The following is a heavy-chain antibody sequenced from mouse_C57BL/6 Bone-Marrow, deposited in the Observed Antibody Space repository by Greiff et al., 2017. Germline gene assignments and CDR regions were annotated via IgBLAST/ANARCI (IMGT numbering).Heavy chain of an antibody. Sequence: VHLVESGAELVRPGASVKLSCKASGYTFTDYYINWVKQRPGQGLEWIARIYPGSGNTYYNEKFKGKATLTAEKSSSTAYMQLSSLTSEDSAVYFGARWDYYYGSSYHWYFDVWGTGTTVTVSS. CDR3: ARWDYYYGSSYHWYFDV. J-gene: IGHJ1*03. D-gene: IGHD1-1*01. CDR1: GYTFTDYY. CDR2: IYPGSGNT. V-gene: IGHV1-76*01.